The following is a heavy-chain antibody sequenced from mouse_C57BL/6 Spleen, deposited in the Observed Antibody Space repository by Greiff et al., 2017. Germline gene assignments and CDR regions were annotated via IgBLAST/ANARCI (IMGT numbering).Heavy chain of an antibody. Sequence: VQLQQSGAELARPGASVKLSCKASGYTFTSYGISWVKQRTGQGLAWIGEIYPRSGNTYYNEKFKGKATLTADKSSSTAYMELRSLTSEDSAVYFCASGPRQLRSLYAMDYWGQGTSVTVSS. V-gene: IGHV1-81*01. CDR2: IYPRSGNT. CDR3: ASGPRQLRSLYAMDY. CDR1: GYTFTSYG. J-gene: IGHJ4*01. D-gene: IGHD3-2*02.